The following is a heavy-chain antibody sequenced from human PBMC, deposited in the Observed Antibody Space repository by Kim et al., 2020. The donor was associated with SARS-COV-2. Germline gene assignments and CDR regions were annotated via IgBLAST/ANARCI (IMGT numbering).Heavy chain of an antibody. D-gene: IGHD3-10*01. V-gene: IGHV3-30*01. CDR3: ARETVGFGELGPYYYYGMDV. J-gene: IGHJ6*02. Sequence: FTISRDNSKNTLYLQMNSLRAEDTAVYYCARETVGFGELGPYYYYGMDVWGQGTTVTVSS.